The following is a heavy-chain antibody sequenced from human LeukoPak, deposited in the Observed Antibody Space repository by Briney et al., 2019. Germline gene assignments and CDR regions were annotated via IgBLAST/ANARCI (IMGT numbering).Heavy chain of an antibody. J-gene: IGHJ6*02. D-gene: IGHD5-24*01. V-gene: IGHV3-30-3*01. Sequence: GGSLRLSCAASGFTFSSYAMHWVRQAPGKGLEWVAVTSSDGNIKYYADSVKGRFTISRDNSKNTLYLQMNSLRGEDTGVYYCARDRRSWEMATAADGMDVWGQGTTVTVSS. CDR1: GFTFSSYA. CDR2: TSSDGNIK. CDR3: ARDRRSWEMATAADGMDV.